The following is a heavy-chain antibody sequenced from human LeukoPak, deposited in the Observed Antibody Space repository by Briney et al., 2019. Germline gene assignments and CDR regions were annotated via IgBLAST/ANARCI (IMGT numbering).Heavy chain of an antibody. CDR2: ISYDGSNK. Sequence: GGSLRLSCAASGFTFSSYAMHWVRQAPGKGLEWVAVISYDGSNKYYADSVKGRFTISRDNSKNTLYLQMNSRRAEDTAVYYCAREIAVAEQDYFDYWGQGTLVTVSS. D-gene: IGHD6-19*01. CDR1: GFTFSSYA. CDR3: AREIAVAEQDYFDY. V-gene: IGHV3-30-3*01. J-gene: IGHJ4*02.